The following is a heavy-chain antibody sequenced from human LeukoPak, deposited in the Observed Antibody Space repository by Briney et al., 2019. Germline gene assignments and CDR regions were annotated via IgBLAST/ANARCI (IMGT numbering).Heavy chain of an antibody. CDR2: ISYDGSNK. V-gene: IGHV3-30*18. CDR1: GFTFSSYG. Sequence: PGGSLRLSCAASGFTFSSYGMHWVRQAPGKGLEWVAVISYDGSNKYYADSVKGRFTISRDNSKNTLYLQMNSPRAEDTAVYYCAKVSIAVAQSYYYGMDVWGQGTTVTVSS. CDR3: AKVSIAVAQSYYYGMDV. J-gene: IGHJ6*02. D-gene: IGHD6-19*01.